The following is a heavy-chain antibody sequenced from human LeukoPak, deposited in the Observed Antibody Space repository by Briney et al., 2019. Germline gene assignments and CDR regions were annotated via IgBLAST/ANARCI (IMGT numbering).Heavy chain of an antibody. CDR3: ARGSWRLVRGAASFEY. D-gene: IGHD3-10*01. CDR1: GFTFSSYA. CDR2: ISYDGTNK. V-gene: IGHV3-30-3*01. Sequence: PGGSLRLSCAASGFTFSSYAMHWVRQAAGKGLEWVAIISYDGTNKYYADSVKGRFTISRDNSKNTLYLQINSLRAEDSAVYYCARGSWRLVRGAASFEYWGQGTLVTVSS. J-gene: IGHJ4*02.